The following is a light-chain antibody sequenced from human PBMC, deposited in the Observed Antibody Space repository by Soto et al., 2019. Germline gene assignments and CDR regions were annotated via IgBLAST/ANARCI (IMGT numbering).Light chain of an antibody. V-gene: IGKV4-1*01. Sequence: DIIMTQSPESLAVSLGERATIKCKSSQSLLYAAMHKAYLAWYQQKPGQPPRLLIYWASTRESGVSDRFSGSGSGTDFTLPVTSMQAEDVAVYYCQQYFNTPWTFGQGTKVEI. CDR3: QQYFNTPWT. CDR2: WAS. J-gene: IGKJ1*01. CDR1: QSLLYAAMHKAY.